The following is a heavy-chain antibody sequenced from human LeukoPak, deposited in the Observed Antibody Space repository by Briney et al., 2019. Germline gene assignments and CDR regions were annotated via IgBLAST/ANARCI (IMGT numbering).Heavy chain of an antibody. D-gene: IGHD6-13*01. CDR1: GDSVSSNSAA. CDR3: ARDRSPAATGLEILDY. J-gene: IGHJ4*02. CDR2: TYYRSKWYN. V-gene: IGHV6-1*01. Sequence: SQTLSLTCANSGDSVSSNSAAWNWIRQSPSRGLEWLGRTYYRSKWYNDYAVSVKSRITINPDTSKNQFSLQLNSVTPEDTAVYYCARDRSPAATGLEILDYWGQGTLVTVSS.